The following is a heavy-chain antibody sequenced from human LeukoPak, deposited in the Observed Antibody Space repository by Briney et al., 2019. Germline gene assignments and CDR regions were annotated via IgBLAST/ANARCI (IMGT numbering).Heavy chain of an antibody. D-gene: IGHD7-27*01. Sequence: PSGTLSLTCAVSGGSISTSNWWNWVRQPPGKGLEWIGEIYHGGSTNYNPSLKSRVTISVDKSKNQFSLNLSSVTAADTAVYYCARKETGNYRVFDYWGQEPWSPSPQ. CDR2: IYHGGST. CDR3: ARKETGNYRVFDY. CDR1: GGSISTSNW. J-gene: IGHJ4*01. V-gene: IGHV4-4*02.